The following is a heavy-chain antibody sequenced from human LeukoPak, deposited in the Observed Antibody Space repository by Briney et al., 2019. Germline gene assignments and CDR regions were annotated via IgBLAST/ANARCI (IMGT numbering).Heavy chain of an antibody. V-gene: IGHV4-30-4*08. CDR3: ARAGIEDSTLYYFDY. Sequence: SETLSLTCIVSGGSISSGDYYWSWIRQPPGTGLEGVGYIYYSGSTYYNPSLKSRVTISVDTSKNQFSLKLSSVTAADTAVYYCARAGIEDSTLYYFDYWGQGTLVTVSS. J-gene: IGHJ4*02. D-gene: IGHD2-21*01. CDR2: IYYSGST. CDR1: GGSISSGDYY.